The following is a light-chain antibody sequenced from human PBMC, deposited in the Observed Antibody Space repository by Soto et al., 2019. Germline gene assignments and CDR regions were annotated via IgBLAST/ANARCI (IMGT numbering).Light chain of an antibody. CDR3: QSDDSSLSGYV. J-gene: IGLJ1*01. Sequence: QSVLTQPPSVSGAPGQRVTISCTGSSSNIGAGYDVHWYQQLPGTAPKLLIYGNSNRPSGVPDRFSGSKSGTSASLAITGLQAVDEADSYCQSDDSSLSGYVFGTGTKLTV. CDR2: GNS. CDR1: SSNIGAGYD. V-gene: IGLV1-40*01.